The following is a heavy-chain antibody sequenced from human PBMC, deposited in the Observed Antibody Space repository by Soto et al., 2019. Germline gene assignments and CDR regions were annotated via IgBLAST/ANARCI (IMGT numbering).Heavy chain of an antibody. J-gene: IGHJ5*02. CDR3: ARGGLAARKGRWFDP. CDR1: GDSISSYY. CDR2: IHYSGST. V-gene: IGHV4-59*01. Sequence: SETLSLTCTVSGDSISSYYWGWIRRPPGKGLEWIGYIHYSGSTNYNPSLKSRVTISVDTPKNQFSLKVNSMTAADTAVYYCARGGLAARKGRWFDPWGQGTLVTVSS. D-gene: IGHD6-6*01.